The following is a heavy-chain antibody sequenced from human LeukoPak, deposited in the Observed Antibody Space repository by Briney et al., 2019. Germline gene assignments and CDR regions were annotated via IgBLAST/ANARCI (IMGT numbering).Heavy chain of an antibody. CDR3: AREAY. CDR1: GFTFDDYA. J-gene: IGHJ4*02. Sequence: GGSLRLSCAASGFTFDDYAMHWVRQAPGKGLEWVSGISWNSGSIGYADSVKGRFTISRDNVKNSLYLQMNSLRAEDTAVYYCAREAYWGQGTLVIVSS. V-gene: IGHV3-9*01. CDR2: ISWNSGSI.